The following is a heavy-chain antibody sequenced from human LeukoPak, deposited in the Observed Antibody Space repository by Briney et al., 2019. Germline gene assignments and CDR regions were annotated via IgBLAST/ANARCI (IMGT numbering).Heavy chain of an antibody. CDR2: IYSGGST. J-gene: IGHJ4*02. D-gene: IGHD6-13*01. V-gene: IGHV3-66*01. CDR1: GFTVSSNY. CDR3: AREEISGYSSSWLSYMDV. Sequence: GGSLRLSCAASGFTVSSNYMSWVRQAPGKGLEWVSVIYSGGSTYYADSVKGRFTISRDNSKNTLYLQMNSLRAEDTAVYYCAREEISGYSSSWLSYMDVWGQGTLVTVSS.